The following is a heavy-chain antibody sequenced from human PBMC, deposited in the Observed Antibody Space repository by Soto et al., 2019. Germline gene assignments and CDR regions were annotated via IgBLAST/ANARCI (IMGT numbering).Heavy chain of an antibody. CDR2: IKQGGREK. V-gene: IGHV3-7*01. D-gene: IGHD3-10*01. J-gene: IGHJ5*02. CDR3: ARDIGEGRFDP. CDR1: GFTFSSYW. Sequence: EVQLVESGGGLVQPGGSLRLSCAASGFTFSSYWMSWVRQAPGKGLERVASIKQGGREKYSVDSVRGRFTISRDNAKNSLYLQMTSLRPEDTAVYYCARDIGEGRFDPWGQGTLVTVSS.